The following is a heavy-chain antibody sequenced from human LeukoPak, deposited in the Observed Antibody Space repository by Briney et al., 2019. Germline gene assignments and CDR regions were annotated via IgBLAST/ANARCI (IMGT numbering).Heavy chain of an antibody. V-gene: IGHV3-66*04. CDR1: GFTVSSNY. CDR2: IYSGGST. Sequence: GGSLRLSCAASGFTVSSNYMSWVRQAPGKGLEWVSVIYSGGSTYYADSVKGRFIIFRDNSKNTLYLQMNSLRAEDTAVYYCARQISLSYGSGRFDYWGQGTLVTVSS. CDR3: ARQISLSYGSGRFDY. D-gene: IGHD3-10*01. J-gene: IGHJ4*02.